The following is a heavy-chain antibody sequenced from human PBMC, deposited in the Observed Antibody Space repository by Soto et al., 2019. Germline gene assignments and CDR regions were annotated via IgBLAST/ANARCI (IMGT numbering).Heavy chain of an antibody. CDR2: INPHGGIT. J-gene: IGHJ5*02. CDR1: GDTFTSHY. CDR3: ARSSGGNFGIIIEGSNWFDP. Sequence: ASVKFSCKAPGDTFTSHYLNWLRQAPGQGLEWMGVINPHGGITKYAQKFQGRITMTRDTSRSTVYMELGSLRSDDTAIYYCARSSGGNFGIIIEGSNWFDPWGQGTLVTVSS. D-gene: IGHD3-3*01. V-gene: IGHV1-46*01.